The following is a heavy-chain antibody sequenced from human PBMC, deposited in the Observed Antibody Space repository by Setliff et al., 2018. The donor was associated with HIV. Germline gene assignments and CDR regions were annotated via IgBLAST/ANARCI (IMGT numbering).Heavy chain of an antibody. Sequence: GASVKVSCKASGYTFTAYYIHWVRQAPGHELQLMGRIEPSSGGTNYIQKFQGRVTITRDPSIYTVYMELTGLTSDDTAVYYCARQDHSSVNTGSLYAFDVWGQGTMVTVS. V-gene: IGHV1-2*06. CDR2: IEPSSGGT. D-gene: IGHD2-8*02. J-gene: IGHJ3*01. CDR1: GYTFTAYY. CDR3: ARQDHSSVNTGSLYAFDV.